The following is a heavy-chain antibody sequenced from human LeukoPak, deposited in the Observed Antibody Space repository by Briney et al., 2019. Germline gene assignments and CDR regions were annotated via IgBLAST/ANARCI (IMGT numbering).Heavy chain of an antibody. Sequence: PGGSLRLSCAASGFTFSDYYMSWIRQAPGKGLEWVALISYDGSNIYYADSVKGRFTISRDNSKNTLYLQMSSLRTEDTAVYYCARGHSSSWLRGDYWGQGTLVTVSS. J-gene: IGHJ4*02. D-gene: IGHD6-13*01. CDR3: ARGHSSSWLRGDY. CDR1: GFTFSDYY. V-gene: IGHV3-30-3*01. CDR2: ISYDGSNI.